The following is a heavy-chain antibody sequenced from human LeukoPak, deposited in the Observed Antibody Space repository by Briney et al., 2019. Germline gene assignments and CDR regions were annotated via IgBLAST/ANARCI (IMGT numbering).Heavy chain of an antibody. Sequence: GASVKVSCKASGYTLTSYYMHWVRQAPGQGLEWMGIINPSGGSTSYAQKFQGRVTMTRDMSTSTVYMELSSLRSEDTAVYYCARAGYSSGSPFDPWGQGTLVTVSS. J-gene: IGHJ5*02. V-gene: IGHV1-46*01. CDR3: ARAGYSSGSPFDP. CDR2: INPSGGST. CDR1: GYTLTSYY. D-gene: IGHD6-19*01.